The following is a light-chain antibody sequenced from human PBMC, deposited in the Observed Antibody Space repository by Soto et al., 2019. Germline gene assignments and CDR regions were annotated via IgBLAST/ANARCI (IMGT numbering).Light chain of an antibody. CDR1: QSVSSS. CDR2: EAS. Sequence: EIVLTQSPATLSLSPGERATLSCRASQSVSSSLAWYQQKLGQAPRLLIYEASDRATGIPARFSGSGSGTDCTLIISSLEPEDFAVYYCQQGSTWPWTFGQGTKVEIK. CDR3: QQGSTWPWT. J-gene: IGKJ1*01. V-gene: IGKV3-11*01.